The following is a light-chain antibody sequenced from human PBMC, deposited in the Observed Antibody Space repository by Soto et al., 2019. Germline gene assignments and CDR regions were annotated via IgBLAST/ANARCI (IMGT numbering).Light chain of an antibody. J-gene: IGLJ2*01. Sequence: QSALTQPASVSGSPGQSIAISCTGTSSDVGGYNYVSWYQHHPGKAPKLMIYDVTNRPSGVSTRFSGSKSGNTASLTISGLQAEDEADYYCSSYTSSYTLLFGGGTKLTVL. V-gene: IGLV2-14*03. CDR3: SSYTSSYTLL. CDR2: DVT. CDR1: SSDVGGYNY.